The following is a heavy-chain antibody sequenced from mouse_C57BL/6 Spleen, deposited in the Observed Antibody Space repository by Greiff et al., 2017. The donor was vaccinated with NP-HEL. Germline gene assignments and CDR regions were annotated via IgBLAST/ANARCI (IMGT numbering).Heavy chain of an antibody. Sequence: VKLQQSGAELVRPGASVTLSCKASGYTFTDYEMHWVKQTPVHGLEWIGAIDPETGGTAYNQKFKGKAILTADKSSSTAYMELRSLTSEDSAVYYCTREVYYGSSYGAMDYWGQGTSVTVSS. CDR3: TREVYYGSSYGAMDY. J-gene: IGHJ4*01. CDR1: GYTFTDYE. D-gene: IGHD1-1*01. V-gene: IGHV1-15*01. CDR2: IDPETGGT.